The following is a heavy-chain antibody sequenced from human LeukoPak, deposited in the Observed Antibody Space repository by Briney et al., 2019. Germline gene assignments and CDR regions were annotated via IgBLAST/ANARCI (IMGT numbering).Heavy chain of an antibody. CDR2: INPNSGGT. CDR3: ARDHPPDRVYYYGSGRAGKGYMDV. D-gene: IGHD3-10*01. J-gene: IGHJ6*03. CDR1: GCTFTGYY. V-gene: IGHV1-2*02. Sequence: ASVKVSCKASGCTFTGYYMHWVRQAPGQGLEWMGWINPNSGGTNYAQKFQGRVTMTRDTSISTAYMELSRLRSDDTAVYYCARDHPPDRVYYYGSGRAGKGYMDVWGKGTTVTVSS.